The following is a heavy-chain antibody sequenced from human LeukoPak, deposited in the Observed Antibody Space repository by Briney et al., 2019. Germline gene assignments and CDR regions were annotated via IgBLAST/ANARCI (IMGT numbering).Heavy chain of an antibody. D-gene: IGHD3-22*01. CDR2: IKSKYDGGNT. J-gene: IGHJ4*02. CDR1: GFTFSNAW. Sequence: GGSLRLSCVASGFTFSNAWMSWVRQAPGKGLEWVGRIKSKYDGGNTDYAAPVKGRFTISRDDSKNTVYLQMNSLKSEDTALYYCTTDDGSSGNPLDDWGQGTLVTVSS. V-gene: IGHV3-15*01. CDR3: TTDDGSSGNPLDD.